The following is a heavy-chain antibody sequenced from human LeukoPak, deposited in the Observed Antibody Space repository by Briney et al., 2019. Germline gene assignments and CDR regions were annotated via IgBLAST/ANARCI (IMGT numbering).Heavy chain of an antibody. V-gene: IGHV3-15*07. J-gene: IGHJ4*02. CDR3: TTVVYYYDSSDYSYGGDN. CDR2: IKSKTDGGTT. CDR1: GFTFSNYW. Sequence: PGGSLRLSCAASGFTFSNYWMHWVRQAPGKGLEWVGRIKSKTDGGTTDYAAPVKGRFTISRDDSKNTLYLQMSSLKTEDTAVYYCTTVVYYYDSSDYSYGGDNWGQGTLVTVSS. D-gene: IGHD3-22*01.